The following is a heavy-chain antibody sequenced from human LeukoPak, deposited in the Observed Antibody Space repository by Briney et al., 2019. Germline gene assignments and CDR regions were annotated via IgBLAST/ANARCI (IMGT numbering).Heavy chain of an antibody. Sequence: PSETLSLTCTVSGGSMSSSSYYWGWIRQPPGKGLEWIGSIYYSGSTYYNPSLKSRVTISKDTSKNQFSLKLSSVTAADTAVYYCARHSARLVAAPPTWGQGTLVTVSS. CDR2: IYYSGST. CDR3: ARHSARLVAAPPT. CDR1: GGSMSSSSYY. D-gene: IGHD2-15*01. V-gene: IGHV4-39*01. J-gene: IGHJ1*01.